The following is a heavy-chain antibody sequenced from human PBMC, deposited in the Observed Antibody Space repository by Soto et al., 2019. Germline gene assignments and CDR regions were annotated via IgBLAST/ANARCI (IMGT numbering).Heavy chain of an antibody. Sequence: GGSLRLSCAASGFTFSSDAMHWVRQAPGKGLEYVSAISSNGGSTYYANSVKGRFTISRDNSKNTLYLQMGSLRVEDMAVYYCARPDGSGSYRRRYFDYWGQGTLVTVAS. D-gene: IGHD3-10*01. CDR3: ARPDGSGSYRRRYFDY. CDR2: ISSNGGST. J-gene: IGHJ4*02. V-gene: IGHV3-64*01. CDR1: GFTFSSDA.